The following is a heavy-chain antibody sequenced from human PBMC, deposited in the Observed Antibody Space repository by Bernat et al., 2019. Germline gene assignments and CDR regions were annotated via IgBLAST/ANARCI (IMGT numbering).Heavy chain of an antibody. D-gene: IGHD5-12*01. CDR3: ARVRNVDIVAMRGYFDN. J-gene: IGHJ4*02. Sequence: EVQLVESGGGLVQPGGSLRLSCAASGLTFNNYWMSWVRQAPGKGLEWVANIKEDGSEKYYVDSVKGRFTITRDNAKNSLYLQVNSLRAEDAAVYYCARVRNVDIVAMRGYFDNWGQGTLVTVSS. CDR2: IKEDGSEK. V-gene: IGHV3-7*01. CDR1: GLTFNNYW.